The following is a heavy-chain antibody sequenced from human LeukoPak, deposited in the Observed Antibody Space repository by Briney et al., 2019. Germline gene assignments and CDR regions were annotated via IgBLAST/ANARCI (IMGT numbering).Heavy chain of an antibody. J-gene: IGHJ5*02. V-gene: IGHV1-18*01. CDR3: ARGQVDPAMIIGGWFDL. CDR2: ISPYTGHT. Sequence: ASVKVSCTTSGHSFTSYAITWVRQAPGQGLEWMGWISPYTGHTNYAQKFWGGITITADISTRTVNMDLTSLRSDDTAAYYCARGQVDPAMIIGGWFDLWGQGTLVIVSS. CDR1: GHSFTSYA. D-gene: IGHD5-18*01.